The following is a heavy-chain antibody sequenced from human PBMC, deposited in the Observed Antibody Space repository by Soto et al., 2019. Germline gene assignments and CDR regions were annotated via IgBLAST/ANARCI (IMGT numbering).Heavy chain of an antibody. Sequence: PSETLSLTCTVSGGSISSSSYYWGWIRQPPGKGLEWIGSIYYSGSTYYNPSLKSRVTISVDTSKNQFSLKLSSVTAADTAVYYCATMGIAAARPDYWGQGTLVTVSS. J-gene: IGHJ4*02. D-gene: IGHD6-13*01. V-gene: IGHV4-39*01. CDR1: GGSISSSSYY. CDR3: ATMGIAAARPDY. CDR2: IYYSGST.